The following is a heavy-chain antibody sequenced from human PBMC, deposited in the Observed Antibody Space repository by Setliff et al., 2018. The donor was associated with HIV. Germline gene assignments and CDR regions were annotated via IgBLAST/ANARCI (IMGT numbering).Heavy chain of an antibody. CDR1: GGSISSGGYY. Sequence: SETLSLTCTVSGGSISSGGYYWSWIRQLPGKGLEWIGYIYYSGSTYYNPSLKSRVTISVDTSKNQFSLKLNSTTAADTAVYYCARATYILHFFEWSPHSSLYYYYMDVWGKGTTVTVSS. CDR3: ARATYILHFFEWSPHSSLYYYYMDV. D-gene: IGHD3-3*01. J-gene: IGHJ6*03. CDR2: IYYSGST. V-gene: IGHV4-31*03.